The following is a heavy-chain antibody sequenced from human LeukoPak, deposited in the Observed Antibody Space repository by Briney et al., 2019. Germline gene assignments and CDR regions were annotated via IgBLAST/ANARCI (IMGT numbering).Heavy chain of an antibody. CDR3: ARDRSYYDYVWGSYRYTAFYYFDY. D-gene: IGHD3-16*02. CDR1: GFTFSSYW. V-gene: IGHV3-7*03. J-gene: IGHJ4*02. CDR2: IKQDGSEK. Sequence: GGSLRLSCAASGFTFSSYWMSWVRQAPGKGLEWVANIKQDGSEKYYVDSVKGRFTISRDNAKNSLYLQMNSLRAEDTAVYYCARDRSYYDYVWGSYRYTAFYYFDYWGQGTLVTVSS.